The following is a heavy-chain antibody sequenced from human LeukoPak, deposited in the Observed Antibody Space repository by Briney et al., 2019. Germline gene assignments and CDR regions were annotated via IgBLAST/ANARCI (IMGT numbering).Heavy chain of an antibody. D-gene: IGHD1-14*01. CDR3: ARGVYEFDY. J-gene: IGHJ4*02. CDR2: IKEDGNEI. CDR1: GFSFSDHW. V-gene: IGHV3-7*01. Sequence: GGSLRLSCAASGFSFSDHWMTWVRQAPGRGLEWVAYIKEDGNEIHYVDSVRDRFTISRDNAKNSVYLQMNSLRVEDTATYYCARGVYEFDYWGQGTLVTVSS.